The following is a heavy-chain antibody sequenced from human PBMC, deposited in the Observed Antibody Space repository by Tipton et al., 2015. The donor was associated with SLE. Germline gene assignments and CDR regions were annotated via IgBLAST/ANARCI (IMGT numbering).Heavy chain of an antibody. D-gene: IGHD2-2*03. J-gene: IGHJ4*02. Sequence: LRLSCTVSGGSISSSSYYWGWIRQPPGKGLEWIGEINHSGSTNYNPSLKSRVTISVDTSKNQFSLKLSSVTAADTAVYYCAREMATHGLDNWGQGTLVTVSS. V-gene: IGHV4-39*07. CDR2: INHSGST. CDR1: GGSISSSSYY. CDR3: AREMATHGLDN.